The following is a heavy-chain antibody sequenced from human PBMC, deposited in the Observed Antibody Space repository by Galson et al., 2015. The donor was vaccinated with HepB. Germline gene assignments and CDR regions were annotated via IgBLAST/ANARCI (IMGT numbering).Heavy chain of an antibody. CDR2: ISYDGSNK. Sequence: SLRLSCAASGFTFSSYGMHWVRQAPGKGLEWVAVISYDGSNKYYADSVKGRFTISRDNSKNTLYLQMNSLRAEDTAVYYCAKDEIAAAVNTPILGYWGQGTLVTVSS. CDR3: AKDEIAAAVNTPILGY. V-gene: IGHV3-30*18. J-gene: IGHJ4*02. CDR1: GFTFSSYG. D-gene: IGHD6-13*01.